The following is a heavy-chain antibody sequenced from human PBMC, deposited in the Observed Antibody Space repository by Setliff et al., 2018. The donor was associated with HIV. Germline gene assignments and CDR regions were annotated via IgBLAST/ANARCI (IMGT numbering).Heavy chain of an antibody. V-gene: IGHV1-8*01. CDR2: MNPNSANT. Sequence: ASVKVSCKASGYTFTRYDINWVRQATGRGPEWMGWMNPNSANTGYAQKFQGRVTMTRNTSISTAYMDLRSLRSDDTAVYYCARRGNYYASAFDYWGQGTLVTVSS. J-gene: IGHJ4*02. CDR1: GYTFTRYD. CDR3: ARRGNYYASAFDY. D-gene: IGHD3-10*01.